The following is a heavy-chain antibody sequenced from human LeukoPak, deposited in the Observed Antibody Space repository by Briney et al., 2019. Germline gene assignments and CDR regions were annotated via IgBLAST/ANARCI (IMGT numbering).Heavy chain of an antibody. CDR2: ISYDGSEG. CDR3: AMQPAGGVDIVATTQLFIGY. V-gene: IGHV3-30*04. D-gene: IGHD5-12*01. CDR1: GFSFTGYA. J-gene: IGHJ4*02. Sequence: PGGSLRLSCAASGFSFTGYAMHWVRQAPGKGLEWVAVISYDGSEGYHADSVKGRFTISRDNSKNTLYLQMNSLRAEDTAVYYCAMQPAGGVDIVATTQLFIGYWGQGTLVTVSS.